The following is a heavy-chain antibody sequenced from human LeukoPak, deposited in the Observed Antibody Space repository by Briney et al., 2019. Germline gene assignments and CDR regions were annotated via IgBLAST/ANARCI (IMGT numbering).Heavy chain of an antibody. Sequence: PGGSLRLSCAPSGFTFSFHSINGARQSPGEGLEGLASMCCSRGYIQCTHTVKGLFPLSRDNARNSLFLQMNSLRVEDTALYYCARVNGDYERDGAPDYWGQGTLVTVSS. J-gene: IGHJ4*02. D-gene: IGHD4-17*01. CDR2: MCCSRGYI. CDR3: ARVNGDYERDGAPDY. V-gene: IGHV3-21*06. CDR1: GFTFSFHS.